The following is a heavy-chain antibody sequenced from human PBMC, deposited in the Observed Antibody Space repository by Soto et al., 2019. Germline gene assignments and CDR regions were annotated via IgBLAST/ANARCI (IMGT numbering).Heavy chain of an antibody. CDR1: GGTFSSYA. Sequence: QVQLVQSGAEVKKPGSSVKVSCKGSGGTFSSYAISWVRQAPGQGLEWMGGIIPIFGTANYAQKFQGRVTITADKSTSTDYVELGSLRAEDTAVYYCARDLGYCSSTSCYPPNWFDPWGQGTLVSVSS. D-gene: IGHD2-2*01. J-gene: IGHJ5*02. CDR3: ARDLGYCSSTSCYPPNWFDP. V-gene: IGHV1-69*06. CDR2: IIPIFGTA.